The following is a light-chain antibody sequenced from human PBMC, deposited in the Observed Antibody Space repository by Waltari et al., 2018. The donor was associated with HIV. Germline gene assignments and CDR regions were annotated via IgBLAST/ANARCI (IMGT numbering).Light chain of an antibody. J-gene: IGLJ3*02. CDR2: RGN. Sequence: QAGLTQPPSVSKALGQTATLPCTGDQHNVGFQGAAWLKHHQGHPPKLLSDRGNNRPSGVPDRVAASTSGKTASLNSTRLQADDEADYYCSSSDTRLNGWVFGGGTHLTVL. CDR3: SSSDTRLNGWV. CDR1: QHNVGFQG. V-gene: IGLV10-54*01.